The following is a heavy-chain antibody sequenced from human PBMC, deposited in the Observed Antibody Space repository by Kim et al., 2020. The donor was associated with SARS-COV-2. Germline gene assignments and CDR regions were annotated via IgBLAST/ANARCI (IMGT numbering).Heavy chain of an antibody. Sequence: NPTYAQGFTGRFVFSLDTSVGTAFLQISSLKAEDTAVYYCARVQSGYGFDYWGQGTLVTVSS. J-gene: IGHJ4*02. V-gene: IGHV7-4-1*02. CDR2: NP. D-gene: IGHD5-18*01. CDR3: ARVQSGYGFDY.